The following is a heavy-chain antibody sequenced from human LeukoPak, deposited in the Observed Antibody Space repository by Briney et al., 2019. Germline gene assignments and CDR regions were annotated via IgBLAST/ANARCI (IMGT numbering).Heavy chain of an antibody. Sequence: GGSLRLPCAASGFTFSSYEMNWIRQAPGKGLEWVSYISSSGSTIYYADSVKGRLTISRDNAKNSLYLQMNSLRAEDTAVYYCARVLAKHGIRLDYWGQGTLVTVSS. CDR3: ARVLAKHGIRLDY. CDR1: GFTFSSYE. V-gene: IGHV3-48*03. CDR2: ISSSGSTI. J-gene: IGHJ4*02. D-gene: IGHD3-3*01.